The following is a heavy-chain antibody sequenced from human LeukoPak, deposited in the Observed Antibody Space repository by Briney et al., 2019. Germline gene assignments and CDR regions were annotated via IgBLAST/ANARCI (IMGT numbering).Heavy chain of an antibody. CDR1: GLTFSSYG. D-gene: IGHD5-18*01. V-gene: IGHV3-30*18. CDR2: ISYDGSNK. J-gene: IGHJ4*02. CDR3: AKDQGYGLFDY. Sequence: GGSLRLSCAASGLTFSSYGMHWVRQAPGKGLEWVAVISYDGSNKYYADSVKGRFTISRDNSKNTLYLQMNSLRAEDTAVYYCAKDQGYGLFDYWGQGTLVTISS.